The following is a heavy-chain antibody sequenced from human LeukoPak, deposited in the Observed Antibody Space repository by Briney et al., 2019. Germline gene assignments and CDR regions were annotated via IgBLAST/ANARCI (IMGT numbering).Heavy chain of an antibody. J-gene: IGHJ4*02. CDR1: GFTFSDYY. CDR3: ARDEEMGTTH. D-gene: IGHD5-24*01. Sequence: GGSLRLSCAASGFTFSDYYMSWIRQAPGKGLEWVSYISSSGSTMYYADSVKGRFTISRDNAKSSLYLQMSSLRAEDTAVYYCARDEEMGTTHWGQGTLVTVSS. CDR2: ISSSGSTM. V-gene: IGHV3-11*04.